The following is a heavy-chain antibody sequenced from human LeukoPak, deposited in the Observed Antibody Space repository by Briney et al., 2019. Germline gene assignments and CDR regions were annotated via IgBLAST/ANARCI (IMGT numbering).Heavy chain of an antibody. J-gene: IGHJ3*02. D-gene: IGHD5-24*01. Sequence: GGSLRLSCAASGFTFSSYEMNWVRQAPGKGLEGVSYISSSGSTIYYADSVEGRFTISRDNAKNSLYLQMNSLRAEETAVYYCARSREMATITSYAFDIWGQGTMVTVSS. V-gene: IGHV3-48*03. CDR1: GFTFSSYE. CDR3: ARSREMATITSYAFDI. CDR2: ISSSGSTI.